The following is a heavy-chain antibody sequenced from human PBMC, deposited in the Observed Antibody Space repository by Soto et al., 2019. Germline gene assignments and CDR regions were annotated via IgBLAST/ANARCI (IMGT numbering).Heavy chain of an antibody. Sequence: RASVKVSCKASAGTFPHYALSWVRQAPGQGLEWIGGIIPVLATTTYAQKFQGRVSIIADESTNTVYMELSSLRSEDTAVYYCACNWGNSLKNWLDPWRQGTLVTVSS. V-gene: IGHV1-69*13. CDR1: AGTFPHYA. D-gene: IGHD7-27*01. J-gene: IGHJ5*02. CDR2: IIPVLATT. CDR3: ACNWGNSLKNWLDP.